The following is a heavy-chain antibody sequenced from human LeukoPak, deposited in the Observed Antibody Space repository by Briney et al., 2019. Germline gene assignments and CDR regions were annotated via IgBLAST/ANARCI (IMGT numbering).Heavy chain of an antibody. CDR1: GYTFTGNY. CDR3: ARVGYCSKGVCYNYDY. CDR2: INPNSGGT. Sequence: GASVKVSCKASGYTFTGNYMHWVRQAPGQGFEWMGWINPNSGGTNYAQKFQGRVLMTRDTSISTAYLELSSLISDDTAVYYCARVGYCSKGVCYNYDYWGQGTLVTVSS. J-gene: IGHJ4*02. D-gene: IGHD2-8*01. V-gene: IGHV1-2*02.